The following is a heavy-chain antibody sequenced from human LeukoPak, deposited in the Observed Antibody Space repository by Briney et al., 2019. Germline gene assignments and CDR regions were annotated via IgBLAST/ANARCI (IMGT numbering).Heavy chain of an antibody. CDR3: ARDWGSRGYFDY. CDR2: IYYSGST. J-gene: IGHJ4*02. V-gene: IGHV4-30-4*08. CDR1: GGSISSGDYY. Sequence: PSETLSLTCTVSGGSISSGDYYWSWIRQPPGKGLEWIGYIYYSGSTYYNPSLKSRVTISVDTSKNQFSLKLSSVTAADTAVYYCARDWGSRGYFDYWGQGTLVTVSS. D-gene: IGHD7-27*01.